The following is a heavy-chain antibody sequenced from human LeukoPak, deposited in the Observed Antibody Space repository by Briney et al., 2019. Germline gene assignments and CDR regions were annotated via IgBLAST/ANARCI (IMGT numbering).Heavy chain of an antibody. V-gene: IGHV3-11*01. D-gene: IGHD3-10*01. J-gene: IGHJ6*02. CDR3: AHYYGSGSLPWGMDV. Sequence: GGSLRLSCAASGFTFSDYYMSWIRQAPGKGLEWVSYISSSGSTIYYADSVKGRFTISRDNAKNSLYLQMNSLRAEDTAVYYCAHYYGSGSLPWGMDVWGQGTTVTVSS. CDR2: ISSSGSTI. CDR1: GFTFSDYY.